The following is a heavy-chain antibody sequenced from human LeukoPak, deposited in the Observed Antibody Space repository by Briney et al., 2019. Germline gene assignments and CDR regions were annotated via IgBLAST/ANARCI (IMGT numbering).Heavy chain of an antibody. CDR2: MSYSGSST. CDR3: AKDHSSSFSGFLEY. Sequence: PGGSLRLSCAASGFTFSSYAMNWVRQAPGKGLEWVSAMSYSGSSTYYADSVKGRSTISRANSKNALYLQMNSLRAEDTAVYYCAKDHSSSFSGFLEYWGQGTLVTVSS. D-gene: IGHD6-6*01. J-gene: IGHJ4*02. V-gene: IGHV3-23*01. CDR1: GFTFSSYA.